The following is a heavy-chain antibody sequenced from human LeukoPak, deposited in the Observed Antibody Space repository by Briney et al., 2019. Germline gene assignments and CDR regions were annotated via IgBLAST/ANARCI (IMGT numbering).Heavy chain of an antibody. D-gene: IGHD3-9*01. Sequence: SETLSLTCAVYGGSFSGYYWSWIRQPTGKGLEWIGEINHSGSTNYNPSLKSRVTISVDTSKNQFSLKLSSVTAADTAVYYRARWKRDFGGAFDIWGQGTMVTVSS. J-gene: IGHJ3*02. CDR2: INHSGST. CDR3: ARWKRDFGGAFDI. CDR1: GGSFSGYY. V-gene: IGHV4-34*01.